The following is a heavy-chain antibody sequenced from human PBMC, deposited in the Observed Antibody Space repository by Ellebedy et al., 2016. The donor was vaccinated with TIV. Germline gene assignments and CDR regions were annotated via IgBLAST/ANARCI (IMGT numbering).Heavy chain of an antibody. J-gene: IGHJ2*01. V-gene: IGHV1-69*06. CDR3: ARDMPGYYYDSTGYYSAPYWYFDL. CDR1: GGTFSSYA. Sequence: ASVKVSCKASGGTFSSYAISWVRQAPGQGLEWMGGIIPIFGTANCAQKFQGRVTITADKSTSTAYMELSSLRSEDTAVYYCARDMPGYYYDSTGYYSAPYWYFDLWGRGTLLTVSS. D-gene: IGHD3-22*01. CDR2: IIPIFGTA.